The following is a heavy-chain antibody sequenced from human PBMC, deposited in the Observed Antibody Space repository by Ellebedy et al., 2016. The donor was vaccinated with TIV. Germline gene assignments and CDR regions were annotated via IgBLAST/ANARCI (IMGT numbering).Heavy chain of an antibody. Sequence: MPSETLSLTCTVSGGSISSRSSYWGWVRQPPGKGLEWIGNIYYSGSTYYNPSLKSRVTISVDTSTNQFSLKLSSVTVAETAVYYCARLGITSSSFGAYFDYWGQGTLVTVSS. CDR1: GGSISSRSSY. V-gene: IGHV4-39*01. CDR2: IYYSGST. CDR3: ARLGITSSSFGAYFDY. D-gene: IGHD2-2*01. J-gene: IGHJ4*02.